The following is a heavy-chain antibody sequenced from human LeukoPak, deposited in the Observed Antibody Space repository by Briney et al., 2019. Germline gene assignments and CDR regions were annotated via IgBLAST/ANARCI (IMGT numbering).Heavy chain of an antibody. Sequence: SETLSLTCTVSGGSFNTYYWSWIRQPPGKGLEWIGEINHSGSTNYNPSLKSRVTISVDTSKNQFSLKLSSVTAADTAVYYCARVLWAATQHYYYYYYMDVWGKGTTVTVSS. CDR1: GGSFNTYY. D-gene: IGHD2-15*01. J-gene: IGHJ6*03. V-gene: IGHV4-34*01. CDR3: ARVLWAATQHYYYYYYMDV. CDR2: INHSGST.